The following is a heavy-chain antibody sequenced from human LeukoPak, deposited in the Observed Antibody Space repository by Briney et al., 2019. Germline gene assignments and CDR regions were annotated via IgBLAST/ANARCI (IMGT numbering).Heavy chain of an antibody. D-gene: IGHD3-10*01. J-gene: IGHJ4*02. CDR2: IYPGDSDT. CDR3: ARRPNNGSGSYKIDY. CDR1: GYSFATYW. V-gene: IGHV5-51*01. Sequence: GESLKISCKGSGYSFATYWIGWVRQMPGKGLEWMGIIYPGDSDTRYSPSFQGQVTISAGKSISTAYLQWSSLKASDTAMYFCARRPNNGSGSYKIDYWGQGTMVTVSS.